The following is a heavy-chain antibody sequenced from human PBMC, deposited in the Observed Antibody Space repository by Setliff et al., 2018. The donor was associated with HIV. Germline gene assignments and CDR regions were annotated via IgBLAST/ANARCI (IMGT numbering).Heavy chain of an antibody. CDR3: ASPIYGSGSYYAFDI. V-gene: IGHV4-38-2*01. Sequence: PSETLSLTCAVSGYSISSGYYWGWIRQPPGKGLEWIGNIYHSGSTYYNPSLKSRVTISVDTSKNQFSLKLTSVTAADTAVYYCASPIYGSGSYYAFDIWGPGTMVTVSS. CDR1: GYSISSGYY. J-gene: IGHJ3*02. D-gene: IGHD3-10*01. CDR2: IYHSGST.